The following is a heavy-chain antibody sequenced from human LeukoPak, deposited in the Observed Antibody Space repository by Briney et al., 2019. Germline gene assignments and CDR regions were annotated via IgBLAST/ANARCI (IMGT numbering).Heavy chain of an antibody. CDR3: TSRRYSSGYYGMDV. CDR2: IRSKANSYAT. D-gene: IGHD6-19*01. Sequence: PGGSLRLSCAASGFTFSGSAMPWVRQASGKGLEWVGRIRSKANSYATAYAASVKGRFTISRDDSKNTAYLQMNSLKTEDTAVYYCTSRRYSSGYYGMDVWGQGTTVTVSS. V-gene: IGHV3-73*01. CDR1: GFTFSGSA. J-gene: IGHJ6*02.